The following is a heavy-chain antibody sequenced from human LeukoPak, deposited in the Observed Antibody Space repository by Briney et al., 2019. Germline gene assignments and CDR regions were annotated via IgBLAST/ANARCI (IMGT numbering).Heavy chain of an antibody. CDR2: MNPNSGNT. Sequence: ASVKVSCKASGYTFTNYDINWVRQATGQGLEWMGWMNPNSGNTGYAQRFQGRITITRNAPISTAYMELSSLRSEDTAVYYCAEYSILVAGRPQRSFGYWGPGTLVTVSS. CDR1: GYTFTNYD. D-gene: IGHD6-19*01. J-gene: IGHJ4*02. V-gene: IGHV1-8*03. CDR3: AEYSILVAGRPQRSFGY.